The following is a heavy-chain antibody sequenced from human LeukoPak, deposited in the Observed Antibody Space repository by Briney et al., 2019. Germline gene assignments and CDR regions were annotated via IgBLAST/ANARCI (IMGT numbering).Heavy chain of an antibody. CDR2: IKQDGREK. J-gene: IGHJ3*02. V-gene: IGHV3-7*01. CDR3: ARDGDCGGDCPYPSDAFDI. Sequence: PGGSLRLSCAASRFTFSTYWMSWVRQAPGKGLEWVANIKQDGREKYYVDSVKGRFTISRDNAKNSLYLQMNSLRAEDTAVYYCARDGDCGGDCPYPSDAFDIWGQGTMVTVSS. D-gene: IGHD2-21*02. CDR1: RFTFSTYW.